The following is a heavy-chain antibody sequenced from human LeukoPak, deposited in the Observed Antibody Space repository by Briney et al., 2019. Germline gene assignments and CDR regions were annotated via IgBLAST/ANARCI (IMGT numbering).Heavy chain of an antibody. CDR3: ARDGYCSGGSCSTPTEL. J-gene: IGHJ4*02. CDR2: ISAYNGNT. CDR1: GYTFTSYG. Sequence: ASVKVSCKASGYTFTSYGISWVRQAPGQGPEWMGWISAYNGNTNYAQKLQGRVTMTTDTSTSTAYMELRSLRSDDTAVYYCARDGYCSGGSCSTPTELWGQGTLVTVSS. D-gene: IGHD2-15*01. V-gene: IGHV1-18*01.